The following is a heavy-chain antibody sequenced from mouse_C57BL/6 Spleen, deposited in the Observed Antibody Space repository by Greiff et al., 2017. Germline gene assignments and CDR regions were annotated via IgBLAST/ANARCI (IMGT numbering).Heavy chain of an antibody. J-gene: IGHJ1*03. V-gene: IGHV1-26*01. Sequence: EVQLQQSGPELVKPGASVKISCKASGYTFTDYYMNWVKQSHGKSLEWIGDINPNNGGTSYNQKFKGKATLTVDKSSSTASMELRSLTSEDSAVYYCARRDGASHWYFDVWGTGTTVTVSS. CDR1: GYTFTDYY. CDR2: INPNNGGT. D-gene: IGHD1-1*01. CDR3: ARRDGASHWYFDV.